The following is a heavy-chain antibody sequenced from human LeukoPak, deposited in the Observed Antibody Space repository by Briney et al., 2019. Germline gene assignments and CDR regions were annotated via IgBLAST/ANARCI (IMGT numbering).Heavy chain of an antibody. V-gene: IGHV4-39*07. D-gene: IGHD3-22*01. CDR3: ARGTYYYDSSGYAAFDY. CDR2: IYYSGTT. J-gene: IGHJ4*02. Sequence: PSETLSLTCTVSGGSISSSSYYWGWIRQPPGKGLEWIGSIYYSGTTYFNPSLKSRVTISLDTSKNQFSLKLSSVTAADTAVYYCARGTYYYDSSGYAAFDYWGQGTLVTVSS. CDR1: GGSISSSSYY.